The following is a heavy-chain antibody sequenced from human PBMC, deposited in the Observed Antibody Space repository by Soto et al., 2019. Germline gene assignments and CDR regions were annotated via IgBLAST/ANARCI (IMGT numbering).Heavy chain of an antibody. D-gene: IGHD5-18*01. CDR2: IKSKSDGETA. CDR3: AITAMINRDSSTSFDY. V-gene: IGHV3-15*01. CDR1: WLTFGNFW. Sequence: TGGALRLPCAASWLTFGNFWVTRVRPGPGEGLEWVGRIKSKSDGETADVAAPVKGRFTISRDDSKNTVFLEMNSLKSEDTALYYCAITAMINRDSSTSFDYWGQGTQVTVSS. J-gene: IGHJ4*02.